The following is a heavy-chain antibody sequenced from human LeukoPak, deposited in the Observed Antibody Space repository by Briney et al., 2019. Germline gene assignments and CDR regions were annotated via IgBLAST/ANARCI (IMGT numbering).Heavy chain of an antibody. J-gene: IGHJ6*02. Sequence: PSETLSLTCAVYGGSFSGYYWSWIRQPPGKGLEWIGEINHSGSTNYNPSLKSRVTISVDTSENQFSLKLSSVTAADTAVYYCARAGYDFWSGYYSYYYYGMDVWGQGTTVTVSS. CDR2: INHSGST. V-gene: IGHV4-34*01. D-gene: IGHD3-3*01. CDR1: GGSFSGYY. CDR3: ARAGYDFWSGYYSYYYYGMDV.